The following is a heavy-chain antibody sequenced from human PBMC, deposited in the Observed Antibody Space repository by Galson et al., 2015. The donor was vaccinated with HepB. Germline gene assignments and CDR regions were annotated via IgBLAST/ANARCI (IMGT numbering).Heavy chain of an antibody. CDR2: ISVYNGNT. J-gene: IGHJ4*02. CDR3: ARDGSGSFSADY. Sequence: SVKVSCKASGYTFTSYGISWVRQAPGQGLEWMGWISVYNGNTNYVQNLQGRVTMTTDTTTSTAYMELRSLRSDDTAVYYCARDGSGSFSADYWGQGSLVTVSS. D-gene: IGHD1-26*01. CDR1: GYTFTSYG. V-gene: IGHV1-18*04.